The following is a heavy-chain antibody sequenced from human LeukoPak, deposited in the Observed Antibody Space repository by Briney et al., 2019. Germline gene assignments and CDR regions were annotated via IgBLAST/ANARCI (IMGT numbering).Heavy chain of an antibody. CDR2: IRYDGSNI. V-gene: IGHV3-30*02. Sequence: GGSLRLSCAAPGFNFSTYGMHWVRQAPGKGLEWVAFIRYDGSNIYYADSVKGRFIISRDNSKNTLYLQMNSLRAEDTAVYYCAKDILDFWSGYYMNAFDIWGQGTMVTVSS. CDR1: GFNFSTYG. D-gene: IGHD3-3*01. J-gene: IGHJ3*02. CDR3: AKDILDFWSGYYMNAFDI.